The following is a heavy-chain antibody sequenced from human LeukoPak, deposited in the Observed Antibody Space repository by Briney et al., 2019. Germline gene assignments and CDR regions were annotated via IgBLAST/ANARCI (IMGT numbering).Heavy chain of an antibody. CDR3: ARGQVPAARGYNWFDP. Sequence: SETLSLTCAVYGWSFNDYYWNWIRQPPGKGPEWVGEINARGDTNFNPSLKSRVTISVDTSKSQFSLTLTSMIAADTAVYYCARGQVPAARGYNWFDPWGQGTLVTVSS. CDR2: INARGDT. J-gene: IGHJ5*02. V-gene: IGHV4-34*01. CDR1: GWSFNDYY. D-gene: IGHD2-2*01.